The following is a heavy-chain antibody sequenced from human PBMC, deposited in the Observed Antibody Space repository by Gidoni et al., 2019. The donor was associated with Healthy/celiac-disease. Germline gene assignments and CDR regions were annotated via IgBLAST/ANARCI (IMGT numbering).Heavy chain of an antibody. D-gene: IGHD3-10*01. CDR3: ARGRKLWFGELLYAFDI. J-gene: IGHJ3*02. CDR1: GYSISSGYY. CDR2: IYHSGSP. Sequence: QVQLQESGPGLVKPSETLSLTCTVSGYSISSGYYWGWIRQPPGKGLEWIGSIYHSGSPYYNPSLKSRVTISVDTSKNQCSLKLSSVTAADTAVYYCARGRKLWFGELLYAFDIWGQGTMVTVSS. V-gene: IGHV4-38-2*02.